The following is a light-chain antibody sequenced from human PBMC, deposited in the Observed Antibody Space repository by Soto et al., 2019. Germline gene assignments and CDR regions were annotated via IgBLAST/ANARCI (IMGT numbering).Light chain of an antibody. CDR2: GAS. V-gene: IGKV3-20*01. CDR1: QSVSATH. Sequence: IVLTQSPDTLSLSPGERATLSCRASQSVSATHLAWYQQKPGQAPRLLLYGASTRATGIPDRFSGSGSRTDFTLTISRVEPEDFAVFYCQHYGSSPLTFGGGTKVAIK. CDR3: QHYGSSPLT. J-gene: IGKJ4*01.